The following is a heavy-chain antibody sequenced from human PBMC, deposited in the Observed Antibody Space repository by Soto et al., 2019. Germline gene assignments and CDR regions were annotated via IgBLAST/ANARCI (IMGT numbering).Heavy chain of an antibody. CDR1: GDTFTMYS. CDR3: AQIRVFGVLGGSYYNYGMDV. J-gene: IGHJ6*01. V-gene: IGHV1-69*06. D-gene: IGHD3-3*01. Sequence: QVQMVQSGAEVKKPGSSVNVSCQASGDTFTMYSITWVRQAPGQGLEWMGATIPLFGTANYAQKFQGRVTITADKSTSTVYMDLSRLRSDDTAVYYCAQIRVFGVLGGSYYNYGMDVWGLGTTVTVSS. CDR2: TIPLFGTA.